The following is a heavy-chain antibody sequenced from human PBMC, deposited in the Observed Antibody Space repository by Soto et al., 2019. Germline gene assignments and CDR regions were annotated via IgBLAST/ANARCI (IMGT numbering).Heavy chain of an antibody. CDR3: TRRNYDGSGYYYYYYGMDV. Sequence: SETLSLTCAVYGGSFSGYYWSWIRQPPGKGLEWIGEINHSGNTNYNPSLKSRVTISVDTSKNQFSLKLSSVTAADTAVYYCTRRNYDGSGYYYYYYGMDVWGQGTTVTVS. CDR1: GGSFSGYY. CDR2: INHSGNT. V-gene: IGHV4-34*01. J-gene: IGHJ6*02. D-gene: IGHD3-22*01.